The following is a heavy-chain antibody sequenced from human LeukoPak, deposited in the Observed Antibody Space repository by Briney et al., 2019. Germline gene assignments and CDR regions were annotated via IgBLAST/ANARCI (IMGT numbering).Heavy chain of an antibody. J-gene: IGHJ6*04. V-gene: IGHV3-74*01. CDR2: INSDGSST. CDR3: ARESEYYGSGSLQRYYYYGMDV. CDR1: GFTFSSYW. Sequence: GGSLRLSCAASGFTFSSYWMHWVRQAPGKGLVWVSRINSDGSSTSYADSVKGRFTISRDNAKNTLYPQMNSLRAEDTAVYYCARESEYYGSGSLQRYYYYGMDVWGKGTTVTVSS. D-gene: IGHD3-10*01.